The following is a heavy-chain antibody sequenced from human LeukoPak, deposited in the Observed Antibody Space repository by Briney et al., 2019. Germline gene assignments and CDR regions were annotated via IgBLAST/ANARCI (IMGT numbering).Heavy chain of an antibody. V-gene: IGHV4-39*07. CDR3: ARGRGIVVVPAAMKTWYFDL. CDR2: IYYSGST. D-gene: IGHD2-2*01. Sequence: SETLSLTCTVSGGSISSSSYYWGWIRQPPGKGLEWIGSIYYSGSTYYNPSLKSRVTISVDTSKNQFSLKLSSVTAADTAVYYCARGRGIVVVPAAMKTWYFDLWGRGTLVTVSS. J-gene: IGHJ2*01. CDR1: GGSISSSSYY.